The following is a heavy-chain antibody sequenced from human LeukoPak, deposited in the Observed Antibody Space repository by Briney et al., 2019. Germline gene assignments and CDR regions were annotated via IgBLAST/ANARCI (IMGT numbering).Heavy chain of an antibody. J-gene: IGHJ6*03. V-gene: IGHV1-18*01. CDR1: GYTFTSYG. CDR3: ARGVLLWFGDSQMYMDV. CDR2: ISAYNGNT. Sequence: ASVKVSCKASGYTFTSYGISWVRQAPGQGLERMGWISAYNGNTNYAQKLQGRVTITTDTSTSTAYMELRSLRSDDTAVYYCARGVLLWFGDSQMYMDVWGKGTTVTVSS. D-gene: IGHD3-10*01.